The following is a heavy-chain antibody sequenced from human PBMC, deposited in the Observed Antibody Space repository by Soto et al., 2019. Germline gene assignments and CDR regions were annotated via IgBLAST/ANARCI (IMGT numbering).Heavy chain of an antibody. CDR2: TYHSGPT. J-gene: IGHJ5*02. V-gene: IGHV4-4*02. CDR1: GDSINNSHW. D-gene: IGHD6-13*01. CDR3: AREVNSSPARGPNWFDP. Sequence: QVQLQESGPGLVQPSGTLSLTCAVSGDSINNSHWWSWGRQTPGKGLEWIGETYHSGPTNYNPYLKPRVTISIDKSKNQFSLKMNSVTAADTAVYYCAREVNSSPARGPNWFDPWGQGTLVTVSS.